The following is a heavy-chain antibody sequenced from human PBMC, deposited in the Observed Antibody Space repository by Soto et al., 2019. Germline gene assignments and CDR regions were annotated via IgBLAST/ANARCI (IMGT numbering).Heavy chain of an antibody. CDR1: GFSLSTSGVG. D-gene: IGHD3-3*01. Sequence: SGPTLVNPTQTLTLTCTFSGFSLSTSGVGVGWIRQPPGKALEWLALIYWNDDKRHSPSLKSRLTITKDTSKNQVVLTMTNMDPVDTATYYCAHSKLEYDFWSGYYTGWFDPWGQGTLVTVSS. J-gene: IGHJ5*02. V-gene: IGHV2-5*01. CDR3: AHSKLEYDFWSGYYTGWFDP. CDR2: IYWNDDK.